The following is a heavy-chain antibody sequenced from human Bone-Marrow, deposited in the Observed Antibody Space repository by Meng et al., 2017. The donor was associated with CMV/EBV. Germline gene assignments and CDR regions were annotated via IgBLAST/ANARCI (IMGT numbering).Heavy chain of an antibody. CDR2: IRGSGGST. D-gene: IGHD6-13*01. CDR1: GFTFSSYA. V-gene: IGHV3-23*01. Sequence: GGSLRPSCAASGFTFSSYAMSWVRQVPGKGLEWVSAIRGSGGSTYYADSVKGRFTISRDNSKNTLYLQMNSLRAEDTAVYYCAKAPPQAGTGFFLHWGPGNLVNVSS. J-gene: IGHJ1*01. CDR3: AKAPPQAGTGFFLH.